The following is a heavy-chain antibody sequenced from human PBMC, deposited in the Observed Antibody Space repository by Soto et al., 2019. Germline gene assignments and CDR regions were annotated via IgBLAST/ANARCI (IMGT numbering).Heavy chain of an antibody. D-gene: IGHD3-10*01. J-gene: IGHJ3*02. Sequence: GGSLRLSCAASGFTFSSYWMHWVRQAPGKGLVWVSRINSDGSSTSYADSVKGRFTISRDNAKNTLYLKMKSLRAEDTAVYYCARVSTHYGSGSYYKGAFDIWGQGTMVTVSS. V-gene: IGHV3-74*01. CDR2: INSDGSST. CDR1: GFTFSSYW. CDR3: ARVSTHYGSGSYYKGAFDI.